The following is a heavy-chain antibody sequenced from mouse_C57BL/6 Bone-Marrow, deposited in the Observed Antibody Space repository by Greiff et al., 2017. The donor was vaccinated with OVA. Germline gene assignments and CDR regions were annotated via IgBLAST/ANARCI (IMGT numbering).Heavy chain of an antibody. CDR1: GFSLTSYG. D-gene: IGHD1-1*01. J-gene: IGHJ4*01. CDR2: IWSGGST. Sequence: VQLQRSGPGLVQPSQSLSITCTVSGFSLTSYGVHWVRQSPGKGLEWLGVIWSGGSTDYNAAFISRLSISKDNSKSQVFFKMNSLQADDTAIYYCASTTVAFMDYWGQGTSVTVSS. CDR3: ASTTVAFMDY. V-gene: IGHV2-2*01.